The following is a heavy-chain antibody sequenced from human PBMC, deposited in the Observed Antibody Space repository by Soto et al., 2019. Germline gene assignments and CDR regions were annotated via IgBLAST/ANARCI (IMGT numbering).Heavy chain of an antibody. CDR1: GFTFNNYD. V-gene: IGHV3-13*01. Sequence: QPGGSLRLSCTASGFTFNNYDMHWVRQATGKGLEWLSGIGAAGDTYYPGAVNGRFTISRDNARNSLYLQMNSLSAADTAVYYCVRGVLGPGDYYYGMDVWGQGTTVTVSS. D-gene: IGHD2-8*02. J-gene: IGHJ6*02. CDR2: IGAAGDT. CDR3: VRGVLGPGDYYYGMDV.